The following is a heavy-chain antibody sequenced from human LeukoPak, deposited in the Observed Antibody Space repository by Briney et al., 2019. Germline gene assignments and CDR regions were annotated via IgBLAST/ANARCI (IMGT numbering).Heavy chain of an antibody. Sequence: ASVKVSCKASGYTFTGYYMHWVRQAPGQGLEWMGWINPNSGGTNYAQKFQSRVTMTRDTSISTAYMELSRLRSDDTAVYYCARGSWYGGSDAFDIWGQGAMVTVSS. CDR2: INPNSGGT. J-gene: IGHJ3*02. D-gene: IGHD6-13*01. CDR1: GYTFTGYY. CDR3: ARGSWYGGSDAFDI. V-gene: IGHV1-2*02.